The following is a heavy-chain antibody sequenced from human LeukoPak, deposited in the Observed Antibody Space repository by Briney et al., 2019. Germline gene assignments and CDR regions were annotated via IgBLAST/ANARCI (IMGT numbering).Heavy chain of an antibody. CDR3: VRDNAGVFDY. CDR2: ISVYNGNT. V-gene: IGHV1-18*01. Sequence: ASLKVSCKASGYTFTNYGISWVRQAPGQGLEWMGWISVYNGNTKNAQKLQGRVTMTTDTSANTAYVEVRSLRSDDTAVYYCVRDNAGVFDYWGQGSLVTVSS. D-gene: IGHD3-10*01. CDR1: GYTFTNYG. J-gene: IGHJ4*02.